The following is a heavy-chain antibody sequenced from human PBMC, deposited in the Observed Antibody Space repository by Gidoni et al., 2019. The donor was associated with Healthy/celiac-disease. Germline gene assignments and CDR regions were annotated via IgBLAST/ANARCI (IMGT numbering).Heavy chain of an antibody. J-gene: IGHJ5*02. Sequence: QVQLVHSGAEVKKPGSSVKVSCKASGGTFSSYAISWVRQAPGQGLEWMGRIIPILGIANYAQKFQGRVTITADKSTSTAYMELSSLRSEDTAVYYCAREGGRMYQLPKGGMAWFDPWGQGTLVTVSS. CDR1: GGTFSSYA. V-gene: IGHV1-69*04. CDR2: IIPILGIA. CDR3: AREGGRMYQLPKGGMAWFDP. D-gene: IGHD2-2*01.